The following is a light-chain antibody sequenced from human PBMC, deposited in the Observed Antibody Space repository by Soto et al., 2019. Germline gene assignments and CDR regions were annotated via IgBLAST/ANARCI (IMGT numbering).Light chain of an antibody. V-gene: IGKV3-15*01. CDR3: QQYSNWPFYT. CDR1: QSVSDT. CDR2: GAS. Sequence: EIVMTQSPATLSVSRGERATLSCRASQSVSDTLAWYQQKPGQAPRLLIYGASTRATGVPTRFSGSGSGTEFTLTISRLQSEDFAIYYCQQYSNWPFYTFGQGTKVDIK. J-gene: IGKJ2*01.